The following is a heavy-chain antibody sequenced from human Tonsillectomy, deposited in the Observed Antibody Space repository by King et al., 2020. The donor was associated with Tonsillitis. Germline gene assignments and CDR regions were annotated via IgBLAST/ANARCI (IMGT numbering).Heavy chain of an antibody. D-gene: IGHD6-19*01. CDR1: GASITDYY. V-gene: IGHV4-59*03. CDR2: VYYSGST. Sequence: QLQESGPGLVKPSETLSLTCSVSGASITDYYWSWIRQPPGKGPEWIGYVYYSGSTNYNPSLQSRVTMSIDTSKNQFSLKLTSVTAADTAVYYCASRRGYTSGWYWFDPWGQGTLVTVSS. CDR3: ASRRGYTSGWYWFDP. J-gene: IGHJ5*02.